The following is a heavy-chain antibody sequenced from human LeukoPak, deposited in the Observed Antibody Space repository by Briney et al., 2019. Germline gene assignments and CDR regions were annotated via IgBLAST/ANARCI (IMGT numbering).Heavy chain of an antibody. CDR3: TTSSTPCCYDDAFDI. CDR2: IKSKTNGGTT. CDR1: GFTFSNYA. Sequence: GGSLRLSCAASGFTFSNYAMSWVRQAPGKGLEWVGRIKSKTNGGTTTYAAPVKGRFAISRDDSKNTVSLLMNSLTTEDTAVYYCTTSSTPCCYDDAFDIWGQGTLVSVSS. D-gene: IGHD2-2*01. J-gene: IGHJ3*02. V-gene: IGHV3-15*01.